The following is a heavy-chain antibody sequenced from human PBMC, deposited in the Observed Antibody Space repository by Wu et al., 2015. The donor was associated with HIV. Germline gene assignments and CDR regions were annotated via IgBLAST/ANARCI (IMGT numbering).Heavy chain of an antibody. J-gene: IGHJ2*01. V-gene: IGHV1-8*03. Sequence: QVQLVQSGAEVKKPGASVKVSCKASGYTFTSYDMNWVRQATGQGLEWMAWMNPNTGNTGYAQKFQGRVTITMNNSINTAYMELSSLRSEDTAVYYCAKRAIAVAGNWYFDLWAVAPGHCLL. D-gene: IGHD6-19*01. CDR1: GYTFTSYD. CDR2: MNPNTGNT. CDR3: AKRAIAVAGNWYFDL.